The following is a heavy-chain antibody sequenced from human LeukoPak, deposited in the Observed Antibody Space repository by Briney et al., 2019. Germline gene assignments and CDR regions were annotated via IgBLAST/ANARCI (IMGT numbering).Heavy chain of an antibody. CDR2: IKQDGREK. CDR1: GFTFSSCW. Sequence: GGSLRLSCAASGFTFSSCWMSWVRQAPGKGLEWVANIKQDGREKYYVDSVKGRFTISRDNAKNSLYLQMNTLRAEDTAVYYCAREVGATNAFDIWGQGTMVTVSS. V-gene: IGHV3-7*04. CDR3: AREVGATNAFDI. J-gene: IGHJ3*02. D-gene: IGHD1-26*01.